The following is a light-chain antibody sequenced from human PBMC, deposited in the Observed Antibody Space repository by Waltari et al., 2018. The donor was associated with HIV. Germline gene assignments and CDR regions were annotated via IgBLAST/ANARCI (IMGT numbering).Light chain of an antibody. J-gene: IGLJ2*01. V-gene: IGLV1-47*01. CDR2: RDN. Sequence: QSVLTQPSSASGTLGQRVTMSRSGSTSNIGSNYVYWYQQLPGTAPKLLIYRDNQRPSGVPDRFSGSKSGTSASLAISGLRSEDEADYYCAAWDDSLSGSTWVFGGGTTVTVL. CDR1: TSNIGSNY. CDR3: AAWDDSLSGSTWV.